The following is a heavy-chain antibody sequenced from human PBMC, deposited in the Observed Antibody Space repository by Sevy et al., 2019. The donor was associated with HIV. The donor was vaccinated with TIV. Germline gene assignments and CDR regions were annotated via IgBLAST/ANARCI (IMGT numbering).Heavy chain of an antibody. J-gene: IGHJ4*02. Sequence: GGSLRLSCGASGFTFSKYSMSWVRQAPGKGLEWVSTFSFGCGRINYADSVKGRFTISRDDSKNTLYLQMNSLRAEDTAVYYCAREGCTKPHDYWGQGTLVTVSS. CDR1: GFTFSKYS. D-gene: IGHD2-8*01. V-gene: IGHV3-23*01. CDR3: AREGCTKPHDY. CDR2: FSFGCGRI.